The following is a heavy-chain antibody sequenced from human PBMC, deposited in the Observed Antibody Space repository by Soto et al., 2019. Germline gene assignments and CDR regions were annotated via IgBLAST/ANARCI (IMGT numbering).Heavy chain of an antibody. CDR2: ISYDGRNK. J-gene: IGHJ6*02. V-gene: IGHV3-30*18. Sequence: WWSLRLSCSASVFTFSSYGMHWFRQAPGKGLEWVAVISYDGRNKYYADSVKGRFTISRDNSKNTLYLQMSSLRPEDTAVYYCVKDGSSGWPYYYGMDVWGQGTTVTVSS. CDR3: VKDGSSGWPYYYGMDV. CDR1: VFTFSSYG. D-gene: IGHD6-19*01.